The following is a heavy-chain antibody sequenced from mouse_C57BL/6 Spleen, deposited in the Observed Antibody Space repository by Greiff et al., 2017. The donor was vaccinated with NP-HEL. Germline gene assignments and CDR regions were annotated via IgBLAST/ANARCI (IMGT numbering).Heavy chain of an antibody. CDR3: ARYGYDRYFDV. V-gene: IGHV1-69*01. CDR2: IDPSDSYT. J-gene: IGHJ1*03. D-gene: IGHD2-2*01. CDR1: GYTFTSYW. Sequence: QVQLQQPGAELVMPGASVKLSCKASGYTFTSYWMHWVKQRPGQGLEWIGEIDPSDSYTNYNQKFQGKSTLTVDKSSSTAYMQLSSLTSEDTAVYYGARYGYDRYFDVWGTGTTVTVSS.